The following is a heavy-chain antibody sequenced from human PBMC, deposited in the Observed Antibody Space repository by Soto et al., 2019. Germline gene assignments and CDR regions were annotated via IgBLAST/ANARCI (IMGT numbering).Heavy chain of an antibody. CDR3: AREAVVDVAGPPPNWFDI. J-gene: IGHJ5*02. V-gene: IGHV3-11*06. Sequence: PGGSLRLSCTASGFTFSDYYMSWIRRAPGKGLEWVSYISSGSGYTDYADSVKGRFTISRDNAKNSLYLQMNSLGADDTGIYFCAREAVVDVAGPPPNWFDIPGPGTLVTVSS. CDR1: GFTFSDYY. D-gene: IGHD2-15*01. CDR2: ISSGSGYT.